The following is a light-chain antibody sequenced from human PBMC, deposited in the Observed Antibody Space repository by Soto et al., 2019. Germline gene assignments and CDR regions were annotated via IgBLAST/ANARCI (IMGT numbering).Light chain of an antibody. CDR2: AAS. Sequence: DIQMTQSPSSLSASVGDRVTITCRASQSISTYLNWDQQNQGKAPKLLMYAASSLQSGVPSRFSGSGSGTDFTLTISSLPPEDFATYYCQQSYSTPRTVGQGTKVEI. J-gene: IGKJ1*01. CDR1: QSISTY. CDR3: QQSYSTPRT. V-gene: IGKV1-39*01.